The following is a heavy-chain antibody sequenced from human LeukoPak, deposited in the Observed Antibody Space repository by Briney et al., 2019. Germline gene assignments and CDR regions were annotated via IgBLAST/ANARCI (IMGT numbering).Heavy chain of an antibody. D-gene: IGHD3-22*01. V-gene: IGHV4-38-2*01. J-gene: IGHJ3*02. CDR3: PTYFYDRGKLDAFYS. CDR1: GYSISSGYY. CDR2: IYHSGST. Sequence: SETLSLTCAVSGYSISSGYYWGWIRQPPGKGLEWIGRIYHSGSTYYNPSPKSRVTISVDTPKNQLSLKLSSVTAADTAVYYWPTYFYDRGKLDAFYSWGQGTMVTVLS.